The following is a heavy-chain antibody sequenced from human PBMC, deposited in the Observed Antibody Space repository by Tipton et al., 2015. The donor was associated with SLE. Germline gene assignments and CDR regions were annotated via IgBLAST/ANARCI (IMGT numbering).Heavy chain of an antibody. D-gene: IGHD2-2*02. Sequence: LRLSCTVSGGSISSYYWSWIRQPPGKGLEWFGYIYYSGSTNYNPSLKSRVTISVDTSKNQFSLKLSSVTAADTAVYYCARERAAAIPGDAFDIWGQGTMVTVSP. CDR1: GGSISSYY. CDR2: IYYSGST. V-gene: IGHV4-59*01. J-gene: IGHJ3*02. CDR3: ARERAAAIPGDAFDI.